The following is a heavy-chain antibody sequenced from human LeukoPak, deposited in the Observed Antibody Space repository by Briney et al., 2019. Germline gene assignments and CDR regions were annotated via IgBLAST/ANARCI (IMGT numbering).Heavy chain of an antibody. CDR2: IYTSGST. V-gene: IGHV4-61*02. CDR3: AREPWAAHFDY. Sequence: PSETLSLTCTVSGGSISSSSYYWSWIRQPAGKGLEWIGRIYTSGSTNYKPSPKSRVTMSVDKSKNQFSLKLSSVTAADTAVYYCAREPWAAHFDYWGQGTLVTVSS. D-gene: IGHD1-26*01. CDR1: GGSISSSSYY. J-gene: IGHJ4*02.